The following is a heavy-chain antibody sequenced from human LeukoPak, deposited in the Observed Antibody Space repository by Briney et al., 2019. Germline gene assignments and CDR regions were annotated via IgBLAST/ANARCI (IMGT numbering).Heavy chain of an antibody. J-gene: IGHJ4*02. CDR2: IWYDGSNK. D-gene: IGHD2-15*01. V-gene: IGHV3-33*01. CDR1: GFTFSSYG. CDR3: ARDWRYCSGGSCYRGGYYFDY. Sequence: GGYLRLYCAASGFTFSSYGMHWVRQAPGKGLEWVAVIWYDGSNKYYADSVKGRFTISRDNSKNTLYLQMNSLRAEDTAVYYCARDWRYCSGGSCYRGGYYFDYWGQGTLVTVSS.